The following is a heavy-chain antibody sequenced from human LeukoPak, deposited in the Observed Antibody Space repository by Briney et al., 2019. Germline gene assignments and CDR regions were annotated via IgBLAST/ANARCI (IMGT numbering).Heavy chain of an antibody. Sequence: SETLSLTCAVYGGSFSGYYWSWIRQPPGKGLEWIGEINHSGSTNYNPSLKSRVTISVDTSKNQFSLKLSSVTAADTAVYYCARPKRITMVRGVSRNYFDYWGQGTLVTVSS. CDR3: ARPKRITMVRGVSRNYFDY. D-gene: IGHD3-10*01. CDR1: GGSFSGYY. V-gene: IGHV4-34*01. CDR2: INHSGST. J-gene: IGHJ4*02.